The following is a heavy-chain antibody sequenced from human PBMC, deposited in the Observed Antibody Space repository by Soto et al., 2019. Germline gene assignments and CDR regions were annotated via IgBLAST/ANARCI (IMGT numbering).Heavy chain of an antibody. D-gene: IGHD1-26*01. CDR3: TTGPNRDSGSYSDFDY. CDR1: GFTFSNAW. J-gene: IGHJ4*02. Sequence: EVQLVESGGGLVKPGGSLRLSCAASGFTFSNAWMSWVRQAPGKGLEWVGRIKSKTDGGTTDYAAPVKGRFTISRDYSKNTLYLQMNSLKTDDTAVYYCTTGPNRDSGSYSDFDYWGQGTLVTVSS. V-gene: IGHV3-15*01. CDR2: IKSKTDGGTT.